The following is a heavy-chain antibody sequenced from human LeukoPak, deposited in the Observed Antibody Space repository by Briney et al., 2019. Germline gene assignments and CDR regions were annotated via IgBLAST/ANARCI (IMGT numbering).Heavy chain of an antibody. J-gene: IGHJ4*02. Sequence: GGSLRLSCAASGFTFSSYAMSWVRQAPGKGLEWVSAISGSGGSTYYADSVKGRFTISRDNSKNTLYLQMNSLSADDTAVYYCARDISGYGFDYWGQGTLVTVSS. CDR3: ARDISGYGFDY. V-gene: IGHV3-23*01. D-gene: IGHD3-22*01. CDR1: GFTFSSYA. CDR2: ISGSGGST.